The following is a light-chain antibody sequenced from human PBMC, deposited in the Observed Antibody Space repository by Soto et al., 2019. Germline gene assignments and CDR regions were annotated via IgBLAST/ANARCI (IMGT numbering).Light chain of an antibody. CDR2: DVS. CDR3: GLYTISSTYV. V-gene: IGLV2-14*01. CDR1: SSDVGGYNY. J-gene: IGLJ1*01. Sequence: QSVLTQPASVSGSPGQSITISCTGTSSDVGGYNYVSWYQQHPGKAPKLMIYDVSNRPSGVSNRFSGSKSGNTASLTISGLQAEDDADDYCGLYTISSTYVFGTGSKVTV.